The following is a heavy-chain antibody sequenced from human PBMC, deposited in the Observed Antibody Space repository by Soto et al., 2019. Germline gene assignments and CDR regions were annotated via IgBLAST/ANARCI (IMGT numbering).Heavy chain of an antibody. CDR2: IWYDGSKK. Sequence: DLEESGGGVVQPGKSLTLSCATSGFTFSEDAMHWVRQAPGKGLEWVAVIWYDGSKKHYAVSVKGRVPISRDNAKNTLFLQMTSLTAEDTAVYWCAREGRDTAMFSGFDYWGQGTLVTVSS. CDR3: AREGRDTAMFSGFDY. J-gene: IGHJ4*02. D-gene: IGHD5-18*01. V-gene: IGHV3-33*01. CDR1: GFTFSEDA.